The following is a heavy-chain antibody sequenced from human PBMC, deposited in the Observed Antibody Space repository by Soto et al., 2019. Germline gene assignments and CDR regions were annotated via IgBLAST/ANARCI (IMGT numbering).Heavy chain of an antibody. Sequence: SETLSLTCNVSGDSVTSSSYFLSWLRHPPGKGLEWVGYVSNTWKTKYNPSLKSRVTMSVDTSKNQFSLKLTSVTAADTAVYFCAREWQLLPYYVINVWGQGTTVTVSS. V-gene: IGHV4-61*01. CDR1: GDSVTSSSYF. D-gene: IGHD1-1*01. CDR3: AREWQLLPYYVINV. CDR2: VSNTWKT. J-gene: IGHJ6*02.